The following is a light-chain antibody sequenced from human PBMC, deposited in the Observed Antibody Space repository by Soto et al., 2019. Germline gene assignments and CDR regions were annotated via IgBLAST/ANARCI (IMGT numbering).Light chain of an antibody. Sequence: DIVMTQSPATLSVSPGEIATLSCRASQSVYNNLAWYQQQPGQAPRLLIYGASTSAPGIPARFSGSGSGTEFTLPIGSLQSEDVAVYFCQQDNNWPPVTLGPGTKVDI. CDR1: QSVYNN. CDR3: QQDNNWPPVT. J-gene: IGKJ3*01. V-gene: IGKV3-15*01. CDR2: GAS.